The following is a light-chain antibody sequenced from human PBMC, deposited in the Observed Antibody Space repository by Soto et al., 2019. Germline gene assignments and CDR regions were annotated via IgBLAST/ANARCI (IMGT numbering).Light chain of an antibody. CDR1: SSDVGGYKY. Sequence: QSALTQPPSASGSPGQSVTISCTGTSSDVGGYKYVSWYQQHPGKAPKVMIYEVSKRPSGVPDRFSGSKSGNTASLTVSGLQCDDEADYYCSSYADNNNVVFGGGTKVTVL. CDR2: EVS. J-gene: IGLJ2*01. CDR3: SSYADNNNVV. V-gene: IGLV2-8*01.